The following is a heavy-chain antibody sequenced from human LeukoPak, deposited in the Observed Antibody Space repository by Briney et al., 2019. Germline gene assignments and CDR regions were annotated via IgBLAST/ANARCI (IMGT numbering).Heavy chain of an antibody. J-gene: IGHJ4*02. Sequence: PGGFLRLSCAASGFTFNTYGMNWVRRAPGKGLEWLSYIGPGPSHTYYADSVRGRFVISRDDAKSSLYLQMSSLRAEDTAVYYCARDYVTMAPDYGGLGTLVTVSS. V-gene: IGHV3-21*01. CDR3: ARDYVTMAPDY. D-gene: IGHD3-10*02. CDR2: IGPGPSHT. CDR1: GFTFNTYG.